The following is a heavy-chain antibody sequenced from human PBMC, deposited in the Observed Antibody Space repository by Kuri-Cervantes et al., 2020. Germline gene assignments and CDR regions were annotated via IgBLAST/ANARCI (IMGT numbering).Heavy chain of an antibody. Sequence: SVKVSCKASGGTFSSYAISWVRQAPGQGLEWMGGIIPIFGTANYAQKFQGRVTMTRDTSISTAYMELSRLRSDDTAVYYCARRDYYYYYMDVWGKGTTVTVSS. CDR1: GGTFSSYA. CDR3: ARRDYYYYYMDV. J-gene: IGHJ6*03. CDR2: IIPIFGTA. V-gene: IGHV1-69*05.